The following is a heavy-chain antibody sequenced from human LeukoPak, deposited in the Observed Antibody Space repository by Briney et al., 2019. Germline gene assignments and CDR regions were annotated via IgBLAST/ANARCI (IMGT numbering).Heavy chain of an antibody. Sequence: GGSLRLSCAASGFTFSTYSMTWVRQAPGKGLEWVSIINDKGDITYYADSVKGRFTISRDNAKNSLYLQMNSLRAEDTAIYYCARDKIVGASKFDYWGQGTLVTVSS. CDR2: INDKGDIT. D-gene: IGHD1-26*01. J-gene: IGHJ4*02. CDR1: GFTFSTYS. V-gene: IGHV3-23*01. CDR3: ARDKIVGASKFDY.